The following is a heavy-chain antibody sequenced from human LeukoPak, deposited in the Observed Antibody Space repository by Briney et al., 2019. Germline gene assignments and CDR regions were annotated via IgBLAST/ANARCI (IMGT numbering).Heavy chain of an antibody. J-gene: IGHJ6*02. V-gene: IGHV1-2*06. CDR1: GYTFTDYS. CDR3: ARDYYHNDMDV. CDR2: INPNSGGT. Sequence: EASVKVSCKASGYTFTDYSMHWVRQAPGQGLEWMGRINPNSGGTNSAQKFQGRVIMTRDTSIATAYMELSSLRSDDTAVYYCARDYYHNDMDVWGQGTTVIVSS.